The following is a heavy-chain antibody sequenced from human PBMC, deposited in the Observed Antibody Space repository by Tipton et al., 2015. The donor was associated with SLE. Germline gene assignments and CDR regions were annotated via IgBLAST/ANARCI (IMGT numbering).Heavy chain of an antibody. Sequence: SLRLSCAASGFNFNSYAMSWVRQAPGKGLEWVSVVYNDGSTHYADSVKGRFTSSRDRSKNTLILQMNNLRPEDTAVYYYARDDEINSAWYNWLDPWGQGTLVTVSS. CDR1: GFNFNSYA. J-gene: IGHJ5*02. D-gene: IGHD2-8*02. V-gene: IGHV3-23*03. CDR3: ARDDEINSAWYNWLDP. CDR2: VYNDGST.